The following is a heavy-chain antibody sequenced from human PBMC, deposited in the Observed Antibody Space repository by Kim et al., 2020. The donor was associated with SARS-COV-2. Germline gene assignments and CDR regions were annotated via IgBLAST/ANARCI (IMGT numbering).Heavy chain of an antibody. Sequence: LQGQVTISVDKSISTAYLQWSSLKASDTAMYYCARRGYCSSTSCYIFDYWGQGTLVTVSS. J-gene: IGHJ4*02. V-gene: IGHV5-51*01. CDR3: ARRGYCSSTSCYIFDY. D-gene: IGHD2-2*02.